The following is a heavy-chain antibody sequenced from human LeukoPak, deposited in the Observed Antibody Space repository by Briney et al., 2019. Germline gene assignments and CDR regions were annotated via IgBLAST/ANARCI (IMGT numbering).Heavy chain of an antibody. D-gene: IGHD1-7*01. V-gene: IGHV4-39*01. CDR2: ISDTGTT. CDR3: ARCNYPYYFDY. CDR1: GGSINSRNNY. Sequence: SETLSLTCTVSGGSINSRNNYWGWIRQPPGKGLEWIAIISDTGTTYYSPSLKSRLTISVDTSKNQFSLTLSSVTAADTAVYYCARCNYPYYFDYWGQGTLVTVSS. J-gene: IGHJ4*02.